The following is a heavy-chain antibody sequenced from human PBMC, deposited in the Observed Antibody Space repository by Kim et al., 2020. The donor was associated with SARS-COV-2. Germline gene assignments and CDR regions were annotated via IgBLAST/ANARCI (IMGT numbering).Heavy chain of an antibody. D-gene: IGHD4-17*01. V-gene: IGHV3-48*04. CDR2: ISSSSSTI. CDR1: GFTFSSYS. J-gene: IGHJ4*02. Sequence: GGSLRLSCAASGFTFSSYSMNWVRQAPGKGLEWVSYISSSSSTIYYADSVKGRFTISRDNAKNSLYLQMNSLRAEDTAVYYCASLGGYGDGNYWGQGTLVTVSS. CDR3: ASLGGYGDGNY.